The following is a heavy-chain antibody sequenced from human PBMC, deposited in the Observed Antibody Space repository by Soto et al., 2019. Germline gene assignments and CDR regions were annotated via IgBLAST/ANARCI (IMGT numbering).Heavy chain of an antibody. Sequence: GGSLRLSCEASGLSFSSFAMNWVRQAPGRGLEWVSYISDDGASIYYADSLKGRFTISRDNAKNSLSLQMNNLRAEDTAVYYCARENSVQAWLHHFDHWGLGTLVTVSS. J-gene: IGHJ4*02. CDR1: GLSFSSFA. CDR3: ARENSVQAWLHHFDH. D-gene: IGHD5-18*01. CDR2: ISDDGASI. V-gene: IGHV3-48*03.